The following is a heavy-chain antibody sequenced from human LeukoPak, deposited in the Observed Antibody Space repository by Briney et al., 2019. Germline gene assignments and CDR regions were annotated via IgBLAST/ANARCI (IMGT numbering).Heavy chain of an antibody. CDR3: AKALGNYYDVLTGYYKHPIDAFDI. D-gene: IGHD3-9*01. J-gene: IGHJ3*02. CDR1: GGSISSYY. Sequence: SETLSLTCIVSGGSISSYYWSWIRQPAGKGLEWIGRIYNSGTTNYNPSLRSRVSMSLDTSKNRFSLRLSSVTAADTAVYYCAKALGNYYDVLTGYYKHPIDAFDIWGQGTLVTVSS. V-gene: IGHV4-4*07. CDR2: IYNSGTT.